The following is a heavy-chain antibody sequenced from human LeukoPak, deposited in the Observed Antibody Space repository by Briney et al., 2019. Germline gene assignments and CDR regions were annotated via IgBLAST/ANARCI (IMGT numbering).Heavy chain of an antibody. V-gene: IGHV3-21*01. CDR2: IAISGTYI. Sequence: GGSLRLSCAASGFILSDYNMNWVRQAPGKGLEWVSFIAISGTYITYADSVKGRFTISRDNAKNSLYLQMNSLRAEDTAVHYCARDLSATARAYDYWGQGTLVTVSS. J-gene: IGHJ4*02. D-gene: IGHD1-26*01. CDR1: GFILSDYN. CDR3: ARDLSATARAYDY.